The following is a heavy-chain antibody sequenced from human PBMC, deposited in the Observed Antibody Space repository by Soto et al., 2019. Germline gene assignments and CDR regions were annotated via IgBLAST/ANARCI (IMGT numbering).Heavy chain of an antibody. CDR3: ARDLWEPTMPFYY. Sequence: SVKVSCKASGGTFSSYAISWVRQAPGQGLEWMGGIIPIFGTANYAQKFQGRVTITADESTSTAYMELSSLRSEDTAVYYCARDLWEPTMPFYYWGQGTLVTVSA. CDR2: IIPIFGTA. D-gene: IGHD1-26*01. CDR1: GGTFSSYA. J-gene: IGHJ4*02. V-gene: IGHV1-69*13.